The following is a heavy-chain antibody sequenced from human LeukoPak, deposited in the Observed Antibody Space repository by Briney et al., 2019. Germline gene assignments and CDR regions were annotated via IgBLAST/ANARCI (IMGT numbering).Heavy chain of an antibody. CDR3: VKGRSYTASYFDY. V-gene: IGHV3-64D*06. J-gene: IGHJ4*02. Sequence: GGSLRLSCSVSGFTFSSYAMHWVRQAPGKGLEYASAISSNGGSTYYADSVKGRFTISRDNSKNTLYLQMSSLRAEDTAVYYCVKGRSYTASYFDYWGQGTLVTVSS. D-gene: IGHD2-2*02. CDR2: ISSNGGST. CDR1: GFTFSSYA.